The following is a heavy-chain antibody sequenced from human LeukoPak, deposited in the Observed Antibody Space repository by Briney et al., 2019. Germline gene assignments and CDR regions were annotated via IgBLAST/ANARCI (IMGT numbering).Heavy chain of an antibody. V-gene: IGHV3-30*02. CDR3: AKDHHSSSCYLGAFDI. D-gene: IGHD6-13*01. Sequence: GGSLRLSCAASGFTFSSYGMHWFRQAPGKGLEWVAVIWYDGSNKYYADSVKGRFTISRDNSKNTLYLQMNSLRAEDTAVYYCAKDHHSSSCYLGAFDIWGQGTMVTVSS. CDR1: GFTFSSYG. J-gene: IGHJ3*02. CDR2: IWYDGSNK.